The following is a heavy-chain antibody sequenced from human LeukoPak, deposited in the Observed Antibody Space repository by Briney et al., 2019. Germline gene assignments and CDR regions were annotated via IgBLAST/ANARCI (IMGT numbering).Heavy chain of an antibody. CDR3: ARGEARGRGAFDF. CDR2: TYYRSKWFN. V-gene: IGHV6-1*01. Sequence: SQTLSLTCAISGDSVSSNSAAWTWIRQSPSRGLEWLGRTYYRSKWFNDYEVSVKSRISINPDTSKNQFSPQLNSLTPEDTAVYYCARGEARGRGAFDFWGQGTLVTVSS. D-gene: IGHD1-26*01. CDR1: GDSVSSNSAA. J-gene: IGHJ4*02.